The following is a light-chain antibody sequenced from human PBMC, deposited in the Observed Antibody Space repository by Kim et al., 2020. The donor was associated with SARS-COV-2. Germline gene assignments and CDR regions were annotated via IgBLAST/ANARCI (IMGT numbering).Light chain of an antibody. Sequence: SSELTQPPSVSVAPGKTARITCGGNNLGRQSVHWYQQKPGQAPVLVIYYDDNRPSGIPERFSGSNSGNTATLTISRVEAGDEADYYCQVWDRSSDHVVFG. CDR1: NLGRQS. CDR2: YDD. V-gene: IGLV3-21*04. CDR3: QVWDRSSDHVV. J-gene: IGLJ2*01.